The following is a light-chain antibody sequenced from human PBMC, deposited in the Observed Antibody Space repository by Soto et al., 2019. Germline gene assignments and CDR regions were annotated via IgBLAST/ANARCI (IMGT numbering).Light chain of an antibody. V-gene: IGLV2-14*01. CDR3: SSYTSSNTVI. Sequence: QSVLTQPASVSGAPGQSITISCIGTSSDVGRYNYVSWYQQHPGKAPKLMIYDVSNRPSGVSNRFSGSKSGNTASLTISGLQAEDEADYYCSSYTSSNTVIFGGGTKVTVL. CDR1: SSDVGRYNY. CDR2: DVS. J-gene: IGLJ2*01.